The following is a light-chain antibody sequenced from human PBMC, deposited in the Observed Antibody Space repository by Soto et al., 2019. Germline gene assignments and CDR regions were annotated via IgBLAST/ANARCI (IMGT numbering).Light chain of an antibody. Sequence: DIQMTQSPSTLSASVGDRVTITCRPSQSFNTGLAWYQQKPGKAPNLLIYKASSLASGVPSRFSGSGSGTEFTLTISSLQPDDLATYYCQQYNSFPWTFGQGTKVDIK. CDR1: QSFNTG. J-gene: IGKJ1*01. V-gene: IGKV1-5*03. CDR3: QQYNSFPWT. CDR2: KAS.